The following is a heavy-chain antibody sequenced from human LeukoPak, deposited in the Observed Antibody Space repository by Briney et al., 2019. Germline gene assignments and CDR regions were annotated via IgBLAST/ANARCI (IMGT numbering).Heavy chain of an antibody. V-gene: IGHV4-4*07. D-gene: IGHD3-3*01. Sequence: PSETLSLTCTVSGGSISSYYWSWIRQPAGKGLEWIGRIYTSGSTNYNPSLKSRVTMSVDTSKNQFSLKLSSVTAADTAVYYCARGVLRFLEWSTESTPYDYWGQGTLVTVSS. CDR3: ARGVLRFLEWSTESTPYDY. J-gene: IGHJ4*02. CDR2: IYTSGST. CDR1: GGSISSYY.